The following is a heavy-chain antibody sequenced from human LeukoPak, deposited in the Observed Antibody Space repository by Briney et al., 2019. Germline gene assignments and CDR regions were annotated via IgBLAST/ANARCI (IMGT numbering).Heavy chain of an antibody. CDR3: ARANYFDY. J-gene: IGHJ4*02. CDR2: IYYSESN. CDR1: GGSISSYH. Sequence: SETLSLTCTVSGGSISSYHWIWIRQPPGKELEWIGDIYYSESNNYSPSLKSRVTISVDTSKNQFSLTLTSVTAADTAVYYCARANYFDYWGQGTLVTVSS. V-gene: IGHV4-59*12.